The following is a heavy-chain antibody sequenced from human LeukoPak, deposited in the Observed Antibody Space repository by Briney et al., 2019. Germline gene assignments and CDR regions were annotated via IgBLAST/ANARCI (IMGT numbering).Heavy chain of an antibody. V-gene: IGHV3-23*01. J-gene: IGHJ2*01. CDR1: GIGFSSYA. Sequence: GGSLRLSCEVSGIGFSSYAMSWVRQAPGKGPEWVSVIRENGDSTAYADSVTGRFIISRDNSKKILYLQMNSLRAEDTAVYYCALHRGYHNGDVVGYFDLWGRGSLVIVSS. D-gene: IGHD6-13*01. CDR2: IRENGDST. CDR3: ALHRGYHNGDVVGYFDL.